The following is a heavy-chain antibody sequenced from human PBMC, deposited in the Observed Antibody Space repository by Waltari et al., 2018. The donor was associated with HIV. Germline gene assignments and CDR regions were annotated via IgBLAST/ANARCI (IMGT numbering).Heavy chain of an antibody. D-gene: IGHD3-3*01. V-gene: IGHV1-69*01. CDR2: IIPLFCTV. CDR1: GGTVSRYA. J-gene: IGHJ5*02. CDR3: ARDKAHNDVWSGYVS. Sequence: QVQLVQSGAEVKKPGSSVKVSCQSSGGTVSRYAVSWVLQAPGQGLEWMGVIIPLFCTVHYAQNFQGRVTITADGSTSTVYMELSSLRSEDTAVYYCARDKAHNDVWSGYVSWGQGTLVTVSS.